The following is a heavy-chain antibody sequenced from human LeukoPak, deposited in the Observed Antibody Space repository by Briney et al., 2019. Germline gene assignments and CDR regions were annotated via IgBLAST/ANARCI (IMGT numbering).Heavy chain of an antibody. CDR2: IYYSGST. Sequence: SETLSLTCTVSGGSIGSYYWSWIRQPPGKGLEWIGHIYYSGSTNYNPSLKSRVTISIDTSKNQFSLRLSSVTAADTAVYYCARGAAGYSYGWGQGTLVTVSS. CDR1: GGSIGSYY. V-gene: IGHV4-59*01. D-gene: IGHD5-18*01. J-gene: IGHJ4*02. CDR3: ARGAAGYSYG.